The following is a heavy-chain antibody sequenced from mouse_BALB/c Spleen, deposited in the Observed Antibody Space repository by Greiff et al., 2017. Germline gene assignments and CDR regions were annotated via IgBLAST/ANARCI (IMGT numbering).Heavy chain of an antibody. Sequence: QVQLQQSGAELARPGASVKLSCKASGYTFTSYWMQWVKQRPGQGLEWIGAIYPGDGDTRYTQKFKGKATLTADKSSSTAYMQLSSLASEDSAVYYCEIYYDYDGVSFAYWGQGTLVTVSA. J-gene: IGHJ3*01. CDR1: GYTFTSYW. CDR3: EIYYDYDGVSFAY. D-gene: IGHD2-4*01. V-gene: IGHV1-87*01. CDR2: IYPGDGDT.